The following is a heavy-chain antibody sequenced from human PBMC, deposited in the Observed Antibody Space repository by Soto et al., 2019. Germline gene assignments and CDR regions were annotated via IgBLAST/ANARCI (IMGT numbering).Heavy chain of an antibody. CDR2: FSGSGGST. D-gene: IGHD3-22*01. CDR3: AKEYVSSASYPEY. J-gene: IGHJ4*02. V-gene: IGHV3-23*01. Sequence: GGSLRPSCPASAFTFSTNWMSWVRQAPGKGLEWVSVFSGSGGSTYFADSVRGRFTISRDNSQSTRDVQMSSLRREDTALYYGAKEYVSSASYPEYWGQGTLVTVSS. CDR1: AFTFSTNW.